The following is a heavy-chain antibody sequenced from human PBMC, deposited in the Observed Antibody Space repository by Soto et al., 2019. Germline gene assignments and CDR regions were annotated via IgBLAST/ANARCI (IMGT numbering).Heavy chain of an antibody. J-gene: IGHJ4*02. V-gene: IGHV1-18*01. CDR2: ISAYNGNT. D-gene: IGHD2-15*01. Sequence: QVQLVQSGAEVKKPGASVKVSCKASGYTVTRYGISWVREAPGQGLEWMGWISAYNGNTNYAQKLQGRVTMTTDTSTSTAYMELRSLRSDDTAVYYCVVAAQPYYFDYWGQGTLVTVSS. CDR1: GYTVTRYG. CDR3: VVAAQPYYFDY.